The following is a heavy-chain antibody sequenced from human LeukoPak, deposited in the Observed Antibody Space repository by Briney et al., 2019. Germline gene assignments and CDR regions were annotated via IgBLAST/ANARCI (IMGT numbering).Heavy chain of an antibody. CDR1: GGSVSSGSYY. CDR3: ARALRARITGTTASVYGMDV. Sequence: PSETLSLTCTVSGGSVSSGSYYWSWIRQPPGKGLEWIGYIYYSGSTNYNPSLKSRVTISVDTSKNQFSLKLSSVTAADTAVYYCARALRARITGTTASVYGMDVWGQGATVTVSS. CDR2: IYYSGST. D-gene: IGHD1-20*01. J-gene: IGHJ6*02. V-gene: IGHV4-61*01.